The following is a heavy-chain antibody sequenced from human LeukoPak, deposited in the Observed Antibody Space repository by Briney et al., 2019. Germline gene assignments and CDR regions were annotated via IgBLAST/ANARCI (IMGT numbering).Heavy chain of an antibody. Sequence: GGSLRLSCEASGFTFSSYWMGWVRQAPGKGLEWVANIKQDGSEKYYVDSVKGRFTISRDNTKNSVYLQMNSLRAEDTAFYYCARAKGYNWGQGTLVTVSS. J-gene: IGHJ4*02. D-gene: IGHD5-18*01. V-gene: IGHV3-7*01. CDR2: IKQDGSEK. CDR3: ARAKGYN. CDR1: GFTFSSYW.